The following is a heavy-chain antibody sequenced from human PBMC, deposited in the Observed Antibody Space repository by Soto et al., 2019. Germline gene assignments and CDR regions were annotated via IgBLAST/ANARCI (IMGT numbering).Heavy chain of an antibody. CDR1: GGSISSYY. J-gene: IGHJ6*02. D-gene: IGHD3-9*01. Sequence: PSETLSLTCTVSGGSISSYYWSWIRQPPGKGLEWIGYIYYSGSTNYNPSLKSRVTISVDTSKNQFSLKLSSVTAADTAVYYCARRGTLRYFDWLLQNYYYYGMDVWGQGTTVTVSS. CDR3: ARRGTLRYFDWLLQNYYYYGMDV. V-gene: IGHV4-59*08. CDR2: IYYSGST.